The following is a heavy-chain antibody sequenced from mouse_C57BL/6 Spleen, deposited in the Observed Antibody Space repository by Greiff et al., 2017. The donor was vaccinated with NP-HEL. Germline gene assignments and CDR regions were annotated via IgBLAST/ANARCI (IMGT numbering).Heavy chain of an antibody. CDR3: ARSYYGSSSYYFDY. Sequence: QVQLQQPGAELVRPGTSVKLSCKASGYTFTSYWMHWVKQRPGQGLEWIGVIDPSDSYTNYNQKFKGKATLTVDTSSSTAYMQLSSLTSEDSAVYYCARSYYGSSSYYFDYWGQGTTRTVSS. J-gene: IGHJ2*01. D-gene: IGHD1-1*01. V-gene: IGHV1-59*01. CDR2: IDPSDSYT. CDR1: GYTFTSYW.